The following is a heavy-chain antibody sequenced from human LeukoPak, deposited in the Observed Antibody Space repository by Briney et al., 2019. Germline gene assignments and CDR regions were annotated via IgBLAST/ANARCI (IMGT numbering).Heavy chain of an antibody. CDR3: ARHGIHFWSGYSHFDY. V-gene: IGHV3-48*01. Sequence: GGSLRLSCVVSGFTFSDYTMNWVSQAPGKGLEWVSYISSSRNTIYYADSVKGRFTISRDNAKNSLYLQMNSLRAEDTAVYYCARHGIHFWSGYSHFDYWGQGALVTVSS. CDR2: ISSSRNTI. D-gene: IGHD3-3*02. CDR1: GFTFSDYT. J-gene: IGHJ4*02.